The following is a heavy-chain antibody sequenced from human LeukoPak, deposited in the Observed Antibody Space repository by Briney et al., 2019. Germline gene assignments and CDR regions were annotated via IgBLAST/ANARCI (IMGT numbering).Heavy chain of an antibody. D-gene: IGHD2-21*01. V-gene: IGHV3-23*01. CDR3: AKAPVTTCSGAYCYPFDY. CDR1: GFTLSSYA. J-gene: IGHJ4*02. Sequence: GGSLRLSCAASGFTLSSYAMSWVRQAAGKGLEWVSAISVSGNTYHADSVKGRFTISRDSSKNTLYLQMNRLRAEDAAVYYCAKAPVTTCSGAYCYPFDYWGQEILVTVSS. CDR2: ISVSGNT.